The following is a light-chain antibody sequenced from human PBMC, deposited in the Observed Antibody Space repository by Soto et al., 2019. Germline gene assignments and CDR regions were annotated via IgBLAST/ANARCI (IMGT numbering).Light chain of an antibody. Sequence: EIVLTQSPGTLSLSPGERATLSCTASQSVGKSLAWYQQKPGQAPRLLIYGASTRATGIPDRFSGSGSGTDFTLTISRLEPEDFAVYYCQQYGGSPRTFGQGTKVDIK. CDR1: QSVGKS. J-gene: IGKJ1*01. V-gene: IGKV3-20*01. CDR3: QQYGGSPRT. CDR2: GAS.